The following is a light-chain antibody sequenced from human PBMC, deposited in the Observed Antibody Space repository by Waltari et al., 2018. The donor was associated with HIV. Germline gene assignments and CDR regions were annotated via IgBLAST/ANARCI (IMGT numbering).Light chain of an antibody. Sequence: DSVMTLTRLPVPVCLGRPDSILRTYTQSLLQRDVITKLTWLGQRPAQPPSLLQYRVSNRFSGVPDRFSGSGAGTDFTLKISRVEPEDVGFYYCMQATDFPQTFGQGTRVEIK. CDR1: QSLLQRDVITK. J-gene: IGKJ1*01. V-gene: IGKV2-24*01. CDR3: MQATDFPQT. CDR2: RVS.